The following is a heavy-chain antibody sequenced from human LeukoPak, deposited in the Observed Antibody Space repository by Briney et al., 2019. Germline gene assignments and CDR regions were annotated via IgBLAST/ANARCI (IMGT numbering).Heavy chain of an antibody. CDR2: IYSGGST. Sequence: PGGSLRLSCAASGFTFNVYNMNWVRQAPGKGLEWVSVIYSGGSTYYADSVKGRFTISRDNSKNTLYLQMNNLRVEDTAVYFRARYHTALNYWGQGTLVTASS. V-gene: IGHV3-53*01. CDR3: ARYHTALNY. J-gene: IGHJ4*02. D-gene: IGHD5-18*01. CDR1: GFTFNVYN.